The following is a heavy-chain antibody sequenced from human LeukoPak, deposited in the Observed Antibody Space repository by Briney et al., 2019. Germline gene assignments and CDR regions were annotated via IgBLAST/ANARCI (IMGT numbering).Heavy chain of an antibody. V-gene: IGHV3-30*01. D-gene: IGHD5-12*01. Sequence: GGSLRLSCAASGFTFSSYAMHWVRQAPGKGLEWVAVISYDGSNKYYADSVKGRPTISRDNSKNTLYLQMNSLRAEDTAVYYCANLGGHSGYDPGSYYYYMDVWGKGTTVTVSS. CDR3: ANLGGHSGYDPGSYYYYMDV. CDR1: GFTFSSYA. J-gene: IGHJ6*03. CDR2: ISYDGSNK.